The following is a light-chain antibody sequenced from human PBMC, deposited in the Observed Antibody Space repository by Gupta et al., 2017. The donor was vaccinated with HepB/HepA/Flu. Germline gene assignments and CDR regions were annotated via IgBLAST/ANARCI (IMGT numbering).Light chain of an antibody. J-gene: IGKJ4*01. CDR1: QGINRF. CDR2: AAS. CDR3: QQLNTSPLT. V-gene: IGKV1-9*01. Sequence: IHLTESLSFLSASVGDRVTIPCRASQGINRFLAWYQPKPGNGPKLLIYAASVLQSGVPSRFSGSGSGKEFTLTIRSLQPEDFATYYCQQLNTSPLTFGGGTKVEIK.